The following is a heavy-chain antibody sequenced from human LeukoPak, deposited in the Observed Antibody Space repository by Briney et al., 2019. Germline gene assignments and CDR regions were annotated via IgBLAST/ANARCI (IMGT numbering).Heavy chain of an antibody. CDR1: GGSISSGGYY. Sequence: SQTLSLTCTVSGGSISSGGYYWSWIRQPPGKGLEWIGYIYHSGSTYYNPSLKSRVTIAVDRSKNQFSLKLSSVTAADTAVYYCARERGDYGYYYYGMDVWAQGTMVTVSS. CDR2: IYHSGST. CDR3: ARERGDYGYYYYGMDV. V-gene: IGHV4-30-2*01. J-gene: IGHJ6*02. D-gene: IGHD4-17*01.